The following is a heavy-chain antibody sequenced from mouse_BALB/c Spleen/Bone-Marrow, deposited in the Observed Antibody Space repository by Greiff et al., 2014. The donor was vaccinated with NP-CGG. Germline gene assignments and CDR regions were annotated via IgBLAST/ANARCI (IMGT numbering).Heavy chain of an antibody. V-gene: IGHV2-9*02. CDR3: ARITTATGAMDY. CDR2: IWADGST. J-gene: IGHJ4*01. CDR1: GFSLTSYG. D-gene: IGHD1-2*01. Sequence: VKPMESGPGLVAPSQSLSISCTVSGFSLTSYGVHWVRQPPGKGLEWLGVIWADGSTNYNSALMSRLSISKDNSKSQVFLKMNSLQTDDTAMYYCARITTATGAMDYWGQGTSVTVSS.